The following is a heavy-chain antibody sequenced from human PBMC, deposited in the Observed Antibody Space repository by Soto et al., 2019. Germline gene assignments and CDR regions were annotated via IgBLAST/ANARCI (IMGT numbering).Heavy chain of an antibody. CDR2: IYYSGGT. V-gene: IGHV4-31*03. J-gene: IGHJ4*02. Sequence: PSETLSLTCTVSGDSISSGGYFWNWIRQHPGKGLEWIGYIYYSGGTYYNPSLKSRVTISVDTSKNQFSLKLSSVTAADTAVYYCAREPSIWGQGTLVTVSS. CDR3: AREPSI. CDR1: GDSISSGGYF.